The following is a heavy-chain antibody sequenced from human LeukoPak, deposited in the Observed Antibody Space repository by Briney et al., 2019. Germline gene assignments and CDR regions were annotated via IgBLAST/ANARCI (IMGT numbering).Heavy chain of an antibody. V-gene: IGHV4-34*01. CDR3: ARGRRIVVVLGATRTHRDYYMDV. Sequence: SSETLSLTCAVYGGSFSGYYWSWIRQSPGKVLESIGETNHSGSTNYNSSLKSRVTISLDTSKNQFSLKLSSVTAADTAVYYCARGRRIVVVLGATRTHRDYYMDVWGKGTTVTASS. CDR2: TNHSGST. CDR1: GGSFSGYY. D-gene: IGHD2-15*01. J-gene: IGHJ6*03.